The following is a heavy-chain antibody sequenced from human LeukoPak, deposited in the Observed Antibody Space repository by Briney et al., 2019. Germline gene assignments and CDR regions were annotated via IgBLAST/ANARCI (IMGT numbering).Heavy chain of an antibody. V-gene: IGHV1-69*13. Sequence: SVKVSFKASGGTFSSYAISWVRQAPGQGLEWMGGIIPIFGTANYAQKFQGRVTITADESTSTAYMELSSLRSEDTAVYYCASRYYGSGSYYNLYYYYYYGMDVWGQGTTVTVSS. J-gene: IGHJ6*02. CDR3: ASRYYGSGSYYNLYYYYYYGMDV. CDR1: GGTFSSYA. CDR2: IIPIFGTA. D-gene: IGHD3-10*01.